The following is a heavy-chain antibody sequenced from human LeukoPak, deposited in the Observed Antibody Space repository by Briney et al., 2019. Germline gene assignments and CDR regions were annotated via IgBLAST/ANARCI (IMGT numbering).Heavy chain of an antibody. Sequence: GGSLRLSCAASGFTFSSYGMHWVRQAPGKGLEWVAFIRYDGSNKYYADSVKGRFTISRDNSKNTLYLQMNSLRAEDTAVYYCAKPASGYSPQMGYWGQGTLVTVSS. CDR2: IRYDGSNK. V-gene: IGHV3-30*02. J-gene: IGHJ4*02. CDR1: GFTFSSYG. CDR3: AKPASGYSPQMGY. D-gene: IGHD5-18*01.